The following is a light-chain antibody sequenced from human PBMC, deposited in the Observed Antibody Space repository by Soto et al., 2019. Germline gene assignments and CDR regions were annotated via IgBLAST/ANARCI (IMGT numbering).Light chain of an antibody. Sequence: IPMTQSPSTLSASFGDRVTIACRASQTISTWLAWYQQKPGKAPNLLIYKASSLESGVPPRFSGSGSGTEFTLTISSLQPDDFATYYCQQYHSYSWTFGQGTKVDI. CDR1: QTISTW. CDR2: KAS. CDR3: QQYHSYSWT. V-gene: IGKV1-5*03. J-gene: IGKJ1*01.